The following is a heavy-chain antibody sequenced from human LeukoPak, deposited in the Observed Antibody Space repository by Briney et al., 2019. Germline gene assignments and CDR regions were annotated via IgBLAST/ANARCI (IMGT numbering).Heavy chain of an antibody. D-gene: IGHD1-26*01. CDR1: GGTFSSYA. Sequence: SVKVSCKASGGTFSSYAISWVRQAPGQGLEWMGGIIPIFGTANYAQKFQGRVTITADESTSTAYMELSSLRSEDTAVYYCASGSRWELNFDYWGQGTLVTLSS. V-gene: IGHV1-69*13. CDR2: IIPIFGTA. CDR3: ASGSRWELNFDY. J-gene: IGHJ4*02.